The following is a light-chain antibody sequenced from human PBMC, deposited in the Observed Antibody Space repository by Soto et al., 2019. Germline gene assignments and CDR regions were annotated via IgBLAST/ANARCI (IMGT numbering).Light chain of an antibody. CDR1: QSVLYSSINKNY. CDR3: QQYYSTPLT. V-gene: IGKV4-1*01. J-gene: IGKJ4*01. CDR2: WAS. Sequence: DIVMTQSPDSLAVSLGERATINCKSSQSVLYSSINKNYLAWYQQKPGQPPKLLIYWASTRESRVPDRFSGSVSGTDFTLTISRLQAEYVAVYYCQQYYSTPLTFGGGTKVEIK.